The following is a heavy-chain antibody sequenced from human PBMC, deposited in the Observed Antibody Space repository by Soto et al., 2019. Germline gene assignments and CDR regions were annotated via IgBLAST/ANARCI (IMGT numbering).Heavy chain of an antibody. Sequence: QVQLQESGPGLVKPSQTLSLSCTVSGASISSGDYYWNWIRQPPGKGLEWIGYIYYTGNTVFNPSLKSRVSTSVDTSKNQVSLKLNPVTAADTAVYYCSSLPDGYTSGLDYWGQGTLVTVSS. CDR2: IYYTGNT. D-gene: IGHD5-12*01. CDR3: SSLPDGYTSGLDY. CDR1: GASISSGDYY. V-gene: IGHV4-30-4*01. J-gene: IGHJ4*02.